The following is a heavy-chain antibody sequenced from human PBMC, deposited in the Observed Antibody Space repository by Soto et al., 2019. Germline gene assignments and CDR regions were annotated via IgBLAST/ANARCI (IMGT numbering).Heavy chain of an antibody. Sequence: GGSLRFSCAASGFSFGNFAMNWVRQPPGKGLEWVSSVDFSGTYTFYAASVKGRFSISRDNSHNMVYLEMNGLRADDTAVYYCTKRSGGFSEFDYWGQGALVTVSS. J-gene: IGHJ4*02. V-gene: IGHV3-23*01. CDR1: GFSFGNFA. CDR2: VDFSGTYT. CDR3: TKRSGGFSEFDY. D-gene: IGHD5-12*01.